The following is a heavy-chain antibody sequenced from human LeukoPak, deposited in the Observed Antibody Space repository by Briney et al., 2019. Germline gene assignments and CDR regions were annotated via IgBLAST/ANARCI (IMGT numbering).Heavy chain of an antibody. Sequence: GESLKISCQGSGYSFTSYWISWVRQMPGKGLEWMGRIDPSDSYTNYSPSFQGHVTISADKSISTAYLQWSSLKASDTAMYYCARPNRGIIDYWGQGTLVTVSS. CDR3: ARPNRGIIDY. CDR2: IDPSDSYT. V-gene: IGHV5-10-1*01. D-gene: IGHD7-27*01. J-gene: IGHJ4*02. CDR1: GYSFTSYW.